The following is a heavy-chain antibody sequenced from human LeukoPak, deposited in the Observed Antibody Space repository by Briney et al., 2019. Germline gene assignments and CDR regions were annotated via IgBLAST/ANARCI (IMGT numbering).Heavy chain of an antibody. Sequence: PSETLSLTCTVSGVSISSSNSYWGWIRQPPGKGLEWIGSIYYSGNTYYNASLKSQVSISIDTSKNQFSLKLTSVTAADTAVYYCAKQPITMIVVAWRDYWGQGTLVTVSS. D-gene: IGHD3-22*01. CDR3: AKQPITMIVVAWRDY. CDR2: IYYSGNT. V-gene: IGHV4-39*01. CDR1: GVSISSSNSY. J-gene: IGHJ4*02.